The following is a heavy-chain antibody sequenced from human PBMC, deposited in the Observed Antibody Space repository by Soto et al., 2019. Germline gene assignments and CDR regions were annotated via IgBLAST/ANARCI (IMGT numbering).Heavy chain of an antibody. V-gene: IGHV3-66*01. J-gene: IGHJ4*02. CDR1: GFTVSNNH. D-gene: IGHD6-19*01. CDR2: VHGGGST. CDR3: VGGSGWLQTD. Sequence: GGSLRLSCAASGFTVSNNHMTWVRQAAGKGLELVSFVHGGGSTSYADSVKGRFTISRDNSKNTLYLQMNSLSVEDTALYYCVGGSGWLQTDWGQGTQVTVSS.